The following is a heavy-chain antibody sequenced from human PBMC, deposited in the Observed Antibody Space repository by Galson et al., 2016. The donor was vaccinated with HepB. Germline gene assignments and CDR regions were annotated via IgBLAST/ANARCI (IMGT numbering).Heavy chain of an antibody. Sequence: SLRLSCATSGFTFSDYYMGWIRQAPGKGLEWVSSLSRSSRTTLYADSLMGRFNISRENAKNSLWLQMNSLGAEDTAVYYWARVRPPVPGTMGTYVDYWGQGIWVTVST. CDR1: GFTFSDYY. CDR2: LSRSSRTT. CDR3: ARVRPPVPGTMGTYVDY. J-gene: IGHJ4*02. V-gene: IGHV3-11*01. D-gene: IGHD6-13*01.